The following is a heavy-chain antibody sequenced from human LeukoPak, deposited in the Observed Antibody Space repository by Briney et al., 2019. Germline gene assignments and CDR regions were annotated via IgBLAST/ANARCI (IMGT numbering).Heavy chain of an antibody. CDR3: ASGPRGYYDSSGYSTLDY. Sequence: SVNVSCRACGGTFSSYAISWVRQAPGQGLEWMGGIIPIFGTANYAQKFQGRVTITADESTSTAYMELSSLRSEDTAVYYCASGPRGYYDSSGYSTLDYWGQGTPVTVSS. D-gene: IGHD3-22*01. V-gene: IGHV1-69*13. CDR1: GGTFSSYA. J-gene: IGHJ4*02. CDR2: IIPIFGTA.